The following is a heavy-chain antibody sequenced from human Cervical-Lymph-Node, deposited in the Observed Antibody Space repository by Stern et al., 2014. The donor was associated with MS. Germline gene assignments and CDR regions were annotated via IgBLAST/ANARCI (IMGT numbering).Heavy chain of an antibody. CDR3: VKDALVLGY. CDR2: ISSSGGST. V-gene: IGHV3-23*04. CDR1: GFTFSTYA. Sequence: EVHLVESGGGLVQPGGSLRLSCAASGFTFSTYAMTWVRQAPGKGLEWVSSISSSGGSTYYADSVKGRFTISRDNSRNRLYLQMNSLRVEDTAIYYCVKDALVLGYWGQGTLVTVSS. J-gene: IGHJ4*02. D-gene: IGHD3-10*01.